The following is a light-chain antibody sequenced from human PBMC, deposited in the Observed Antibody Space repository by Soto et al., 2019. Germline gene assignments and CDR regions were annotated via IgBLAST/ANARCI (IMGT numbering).Light chain of an antibody. CDR2: DTE. Sequence: QAVVTQESSLTVSPGGTVTLTCGSSTGAVTSGHYPYCFQNKPGQAPRTLMFDTEHTPSWTPARFSGFLLGGKAALTLSGAHPEDEAAYDCVLSYNDGLVVFGPGTKLTVL. J-gene: IGLJ1*01. CDR3: VLSYNDGLVV. CDR1: TGAVTSGHY. V-gene: IGLV7-46*01.